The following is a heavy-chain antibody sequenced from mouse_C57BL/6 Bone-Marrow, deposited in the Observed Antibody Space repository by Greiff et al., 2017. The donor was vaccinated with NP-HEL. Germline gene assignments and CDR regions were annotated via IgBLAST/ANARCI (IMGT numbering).Heavy chain of an antibody. D-gene: IGHD2-5*01. J-gene: IGHJ4*01. CDR1: GFTFSDYG. CDR3: ARPAYSNYDAMDY. V-gene: IGHV5-15*04. Sequence: EVKLVESGGGLVQPGGSLKLSCAASGFTFSDYGMAWVRQAPRKGPEWVAFISNLAYSIYYADTVTGRFTISRENAKNTLYLEMSSLRSEDTAMYYCARPAYSNYDAMDYWGQGTSVTVSS. CDR2: ISNLAYSI.